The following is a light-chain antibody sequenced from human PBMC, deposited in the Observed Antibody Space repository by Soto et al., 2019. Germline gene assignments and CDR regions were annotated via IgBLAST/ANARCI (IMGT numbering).Light chain of an antibody. Sequence: EVVMRQSPATLSVSPGEGATISCRASQVIGSRYLAWYHQKSGQAPRLLIYGASSRATGIPDRFSGSGSGTDFTLTISRLEPEDFGVYYCQQFGSSIPHTFGQGTKLEIK. CDR1: QVIGSRY. J-gene: IGKJ2*01. V-gene: IGKV3-20*01. CDR2: GAS. CDR3: QQFGSSIPHT.